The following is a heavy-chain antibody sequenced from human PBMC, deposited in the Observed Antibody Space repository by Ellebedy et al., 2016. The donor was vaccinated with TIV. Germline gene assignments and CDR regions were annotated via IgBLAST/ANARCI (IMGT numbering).Heavy chain of an antibody. CDR1: GGSLGNAW. Sequence: MPSETLSLTCEVYGGSLGNAWWSWIRQAPGKGLEWIGEVTPTGGNNFNPSLKSRVTISRDTSKRQISLRLSSVTASDTAVYYCARHPDDFDSWGQGTLVTVSS. V-gene: IGHV4-34*01. CDR2: VTPTGGN. J-gene: IGHJ4*02. CDR3: ARHPDDFDS.